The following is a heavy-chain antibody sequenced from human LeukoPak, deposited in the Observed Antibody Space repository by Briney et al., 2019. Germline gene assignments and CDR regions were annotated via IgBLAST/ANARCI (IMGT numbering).Heavy chain of an antibody. Sequence: PGGSLRLSCAASGINFDSHAMHWVRQPPGKGLEWVAVISYDGRYENYAESVRGRFTISRDNSRNTLYLQMNRLRDEDTAVYYCAREVTVTGPDRKFDYWGQGSQVTVTS. CDR3: AREVTVTGPDRKFDY. CDR2: ISYDGRYE. J-gene: IGHJ4*02. CDR1: GINFDSHA. V-gene: IGHV3-30-3*01. D-gene: IGHD3-9*01.